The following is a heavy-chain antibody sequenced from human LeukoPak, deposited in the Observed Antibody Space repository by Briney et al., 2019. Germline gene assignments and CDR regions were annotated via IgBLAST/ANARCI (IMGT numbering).Heavy chain of an antibody. V-gene: IGHV4-59*01. CDR2: IHYSGST. Sequence: PSETLSLTCTVSGGPISSYYWSWIRQPPEKGLEWIGYIHYSGSTSYNPSLKSRVTMSVDTSNNQFSLKVSSVTAADTAVYYCARGGNSWYADYWGQGTLVTVSS. D-gene: IGHD6-13*01. J-gene: IGHJ4*02. CDR3: ARGGNSWYADY. CDR1: GGPISSYY.